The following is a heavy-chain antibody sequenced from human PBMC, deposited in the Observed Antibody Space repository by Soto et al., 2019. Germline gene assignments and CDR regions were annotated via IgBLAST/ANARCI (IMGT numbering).Heavy chain of an antibody. J-gene: IGHJ6*02. CDR3: ARDLPTVTTFGQSIAPYYYYYGMDV. D-gene: IGHD4-4*01. V-gene: IGHV1-2*04. Sequence: ASVKVSCKASGYTSTGYYMHWVRQAPGQGLEWMGWINPNSGGTNYAQKFQGWVTMTRDTSISTAYMELSRLRSDDTAVYYCARDLPTVTTFGQSIAPYYYYYGMDVWGQGTTVTVSS. CDR1: GYTSTGYY. CDR2: INPNSGGT.